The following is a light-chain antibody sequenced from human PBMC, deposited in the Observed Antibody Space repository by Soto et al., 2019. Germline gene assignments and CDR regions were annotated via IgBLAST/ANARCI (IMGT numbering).Light chain of an antibody. V-gene: IGLV2-14*01. CDR2: EVS. CDR1: SSDVGGYNY. CDR3: SSYTSSSTLVV. Sequence: QSALTQPASVSGSPGQSITISCAGTSSDVGGYNYVSWCQQHPGKAPKLMIHEVSNRPSGVSNRFSGSKSGNTASLTISGLQAEDEADYYCSSYTSSSTLVVFGGGTKLTVL. J-gene: IGLJ2*01.